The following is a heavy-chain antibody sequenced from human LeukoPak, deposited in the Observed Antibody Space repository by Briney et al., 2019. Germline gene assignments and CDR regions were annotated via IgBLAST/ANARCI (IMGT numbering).Heavy chain of an antibody. CDR2: IRYDGSNK. J-gene: IGHJ5*02. Sequence: GGSLRLSCAASGFTVSSNYMGWVRQAPGKGLEWVAFIRYDGSNKYYADSVKGRFTISRDNSKNTLYLQMNSLRAEDTAVYYCARSLRGALGWFDPWGQGTLVTVSS. CDR1: GFTVSSNY. D-gene: IGHD1-26*01. CDR3: ARSLRGALGWFDP. V-gene: IGHV3-30*02.